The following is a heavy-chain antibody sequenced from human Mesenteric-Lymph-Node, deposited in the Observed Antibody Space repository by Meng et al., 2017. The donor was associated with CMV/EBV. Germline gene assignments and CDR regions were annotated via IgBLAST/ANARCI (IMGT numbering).Heavy chain of an antibody. CDR2: INIVEDKT. D-gene: IGHD3-16*01. J-gene: IGHJ4*02. V-gene: IGHV1-3*04. CDR1: GYTFSSYA. CDR3: ARTNNWGFDY. Sequence: QVPLVQSGAGVKKPGASVKVSCKASGYTFSSYAMHWVRQAPGQRLEWMGWINIVEDKTKTSQNFQGRVTLTRGTSANTAYMELSSLRSDDTDVYYCARTNNWGFDYWGQGTLVTVSS.